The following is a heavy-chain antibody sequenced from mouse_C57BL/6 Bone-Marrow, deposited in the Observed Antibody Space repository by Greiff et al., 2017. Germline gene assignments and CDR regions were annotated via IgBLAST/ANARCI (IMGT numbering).Heavy chain of an antibody. J-gene: IGHJ4*01. D-gene: IGHD2-10*01. Sequence: VKLQESGAELARPGASVKLSCKASGYTFTSYGISWVKQRTGQGLEWIGEIYPRSGNTYYNEKFKGKATLTADKSSSTAYMELRSLTSEDSAVYFCARGGLLWYAMDYWGQGTSVTVSS. CDR2: IYPRSGNT. CDR3: ARGGLLWYAMDY. V-gene: IGHV1-81*01. CDR1: GYTFTSYG.